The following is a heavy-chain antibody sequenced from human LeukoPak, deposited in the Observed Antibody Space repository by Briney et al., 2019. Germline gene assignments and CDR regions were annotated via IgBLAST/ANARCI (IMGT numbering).Heavy chain of an antibody. CDR2: ISSSGSTI. V-gene: IGHV3-48*03. CDR1: GFTFSSYE. J-gene: IGHJ3*02. CDR3: ARELYGGDAFDI. Sequence: PGGSLRLSCAASGFTFSSYEMSWVRQAPGKGLEWVSYISSSGSTIHYADSVKGRFTISRDNAKNSLYLQMNSLRAEDTAVYYCARELYGGDAFDIWGQGTMVTVSS. D-gene: IGHD4-17*01.